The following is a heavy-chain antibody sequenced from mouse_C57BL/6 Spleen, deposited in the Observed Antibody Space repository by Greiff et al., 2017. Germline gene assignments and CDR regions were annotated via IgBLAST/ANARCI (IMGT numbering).Heavy chain of an antibody. CDR2: IHPNSGST. CDR1: GYTFTSYW. Sequence: QVQLQQPGAELVKPGASVKLSCKASGYTFTSYWMHWVKQRPGQGLEWIGMIHPNSGSTNYNEKFKSKATLTVDKSSSTAYMQLSSLTSEDSAVYYCAREYYYYGSSYGYFDVWGTGTTVTVSS. D-gene: IGHD1-1*01. J-gene: IGHJ1*03. V-gene: IGHV1-64*01. CDR3: AREYYYYGSSYGYFDV.